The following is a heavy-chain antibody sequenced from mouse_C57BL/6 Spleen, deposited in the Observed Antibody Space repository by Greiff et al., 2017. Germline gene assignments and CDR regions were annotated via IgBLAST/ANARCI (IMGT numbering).Heavy chain of an antibody. Sequence: QVQLQQPGAELVKPGASVKLSCKASGYTFTSYWMHWVKQRPGQGLEWIGMIHPNSGSTNYNEKFKSKATLTVDKSSSTAYMQLSSLTSEDSAVYYSARGEYDGCYAMDYWGQGTSVTVSS. CDR2: IHPNSGST. V-gene: IGHV1-64*01. J-gene: IGHJ4*01. D-gene: IGHD1-2*01. CDR3: ARGEYDGCYAMDY. CDR1: GYTFTSYW.